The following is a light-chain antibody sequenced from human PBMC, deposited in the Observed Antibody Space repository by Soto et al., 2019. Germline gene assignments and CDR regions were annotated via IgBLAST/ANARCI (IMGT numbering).Light chain of an antibody. J-gene: IGLJ3*02. CDR2: EVS. Sequence: QLVLTQPPSASGSPGQSVTISCTGTSSDVGGYNYVSWYQQHPGKAPKLMIYEVSHRPSGVPDRFSGSKSGNTASLTVSGLQADDEADYYCSSYAGSNNLVFGGGTKLTVL. V-gene: IGLV2-8*01. CDR3: SSYAGSNNLV. CDR1: SSDVGGYNY.